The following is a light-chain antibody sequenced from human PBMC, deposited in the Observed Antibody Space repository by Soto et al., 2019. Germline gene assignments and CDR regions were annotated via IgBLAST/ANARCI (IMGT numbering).Light chain of an antibody. CDR3: LQDNSYPRT. Sequence: AIQMTQSPSSLYASVGDRVTITCRAGQGIRTELGWYQQKPGKAPKLLIYGASTLQSGVPSRFSGSGSGTDFTLTISCLQSDDFATYYCLQDNSYPRTFGQGTKVEIE. CDR1: QGIRTE. CDR2: GAS. V-gene: IGKV1-6*01. J-gene: IGKJ1*01.